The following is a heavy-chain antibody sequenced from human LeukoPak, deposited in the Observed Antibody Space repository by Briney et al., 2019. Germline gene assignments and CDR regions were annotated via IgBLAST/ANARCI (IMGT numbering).Heavy chain of an antibody. Sequence: SVKVSCEASGGTFSSYAISWVRQAPGQGLEWMGGIIPIFGTANYAQKFQGRVTITADKSTSTAYMELSSLRSEDTAVYYCARPPRYCCSTSCYDDWYFDLWGRGTLVTVSS. J-gene: IGHJ2*01. D-gene: IGHD2-2*01. CDR1: GGTFSSYA. CDR3: ARPPRYCCSTSCYDDWYFDL. V-gene: IGHV1-69*06. CDR2: IIPIFGTA.